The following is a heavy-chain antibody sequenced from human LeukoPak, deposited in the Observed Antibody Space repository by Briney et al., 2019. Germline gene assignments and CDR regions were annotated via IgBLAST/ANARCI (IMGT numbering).Heavy chain of an antibody. J-gene: IGHJ4*02. Sequence: SETLSLTCTVSGGSISSYYWSWIRQPPGKGLEWIGYIYYSGSTNYNPSLKSRVTISVDTSKNQFSLKLSSVTAADTAVYYCARAIDYYDSSGNPWGYYFDYWGQGTLVTVSS. CDR3: ARAIDYYDSSGNPWGYYFDY. D-gene: IGHD3-22*01. V-gene: IGHV4-59*01. CDR2: IYYSGST. CDR1: GGSISSYY.